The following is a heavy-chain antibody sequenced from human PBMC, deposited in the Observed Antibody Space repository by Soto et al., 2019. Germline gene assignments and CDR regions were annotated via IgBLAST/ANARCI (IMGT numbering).Heavy chain of an antibody. Sequence: ASVKVSCKASGYTFTGYYMHWVRQAPGQGLEWMGWINPNSGGTNYAQKFQGRVTMTRDTSISTAYMEPSRLRSDDTAVYYCARGPYYDFWSGSQFDYWGQGTLVTVSS. CDR2: INPNSGGT. D-gene: IGHD3-3*01. CDR1: GYTFTGYY. J-gene: IGHJ4*02. CDR3: ARGPYYDFWSGSQFDY. V-gene: IGHV1-2*02.